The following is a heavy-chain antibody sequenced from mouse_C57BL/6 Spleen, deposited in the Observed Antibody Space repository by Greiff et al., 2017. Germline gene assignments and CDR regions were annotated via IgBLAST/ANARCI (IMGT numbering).Heavy chain of an antibody. CDR3: AREDNCLDY. V-gene: IGHV5-6*01. J-gene: IGHJ2*01. Sequence: EVKVVESGGDLVKPGGSLKLSCAASGFTFSSYGMSWVRQTPDKKLEWVATISSGGSYTYYPDSVKGRFTISRDNAKNTLYLQMSSLKSEDTAMYYCAREDNCLDYWGQGTTLTVSS. CDR2: ISSGGSYT. CDR1: GFTFSSYG.